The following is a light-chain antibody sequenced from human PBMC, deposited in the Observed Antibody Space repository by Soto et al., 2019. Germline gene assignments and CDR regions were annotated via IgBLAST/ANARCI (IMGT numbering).Light chain of an antibody. Sequence: QSAPTQPASVSGSPGQSITISCTGTSSDVGGYNYVSWYQQHPDRAPKLLIYDVNNRPSGVPNRFSGSKSGNTASLTISGLQAEDEADYYCCSYTGSSTYVFGTGTKVTVL. CDR2: DVN. J-gene: IGLJ1*01. CDR3: CSYTGSSTYV. CDR1: SSDVGGYNY. V-gene: IGLV2-14*01.